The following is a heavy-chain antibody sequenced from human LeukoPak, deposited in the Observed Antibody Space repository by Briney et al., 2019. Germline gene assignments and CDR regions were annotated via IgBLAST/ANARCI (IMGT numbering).Heavy chain of an antibody. CDR2: INNNGDST. D-gene: IGHD2-21*01. Sequence: GGSLRLSCAASGFTFRYYAMNWVRQAPGKGLEWVSEINNNGDSTYYADSVKGRFTISRDNSQNTLYLQKNSLSVEDTAVYYCAFPYYFDYWGQGTLVTVSS. J-gene: IGHJ4*02. V-gene: IGHV3-23*01. CDR1: GFTFRYYA. CDR3: AFPYYFDY.